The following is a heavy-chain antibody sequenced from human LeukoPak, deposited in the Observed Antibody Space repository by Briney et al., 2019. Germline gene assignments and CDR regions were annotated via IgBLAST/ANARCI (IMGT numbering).Heavy chain of an antibody. CDR1: EDTFSNYA. CDR2: IIPILHIT. Sequence: ASVKVSCKASEDTFSNYAISWVRQAPGQGLEWMGRIIPILHITNYAQKFQGRVTITADKPTSTAYMELSSLRSEDAAVYYCAAPTRSVVALEYWGQGTLVTVSS. D-gene: IGHD2-21*01. CDR3: AAPTRSVVALEY. V-gene: IGHV1-69*04. J-gene: IGHJ4*02.